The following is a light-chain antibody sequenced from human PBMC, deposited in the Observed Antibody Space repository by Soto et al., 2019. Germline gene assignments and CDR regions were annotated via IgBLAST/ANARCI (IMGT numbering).Light chain of an antibody. CDR3: QPYNSDSRT. Sequence: IQNTQSPSTLSASVGDRVTITCRASQSISTYLAWYRHKPGEAPKLLIYKASTLERGVPSRFSGSGSGTDFTLTISSLQPDDFATYYCQPYNSDSRTFGQGTKVDIK. CDR1: QSISTY. V-gene: IGKV1-5*03. J-gene: IGKJ1*01. CDR2: KAS.